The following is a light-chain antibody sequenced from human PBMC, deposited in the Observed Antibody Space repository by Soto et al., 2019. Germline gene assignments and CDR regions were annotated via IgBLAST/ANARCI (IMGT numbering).Light chain of an antibody. J-gene: IGLJ2*01. V-gene: IGLV2-14*01. CDR2: EVS. CDR3: ASYTSSRTSVI. Sequence: QSALTQPASVPGSPGQSITISCTGTSSDVGGYKYVSWYQQHPDKAPKLIIFEVSNRPSGISIRFSGSKSGNTASLTISGLQAEDEADYYCASYTSSRTSVIFGRGTKLTVL. CDR1: SSDVGGYKY.